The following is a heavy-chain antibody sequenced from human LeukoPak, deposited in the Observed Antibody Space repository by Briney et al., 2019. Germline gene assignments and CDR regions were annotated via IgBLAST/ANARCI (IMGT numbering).Heavy chain of an antibody. Sequence: GGSLRLSCAASGFTFSSYGMHWVRQAPGKGLEWMAVIWYDGSNKYYADSVKGRFTISRDNSKNTLYLQMNSLRAEDTAVYYCARDVDTTDYWGQGTLVTVSS. J-gene: IGHJ4*02. CDR3: ARDVDTTDY. CDR1: GFTFSSYG. D-gene: IGHD5-18*01. V-gene: IGHV3-33*01. CDR2: IWYDGSNK.